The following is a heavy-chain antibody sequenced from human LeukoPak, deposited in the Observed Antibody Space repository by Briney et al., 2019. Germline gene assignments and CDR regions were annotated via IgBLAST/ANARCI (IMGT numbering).Heavy chain of an antibody. CDR1: GFTVSDSF. J-gene: IGHJ5*02. V-gene: IGHV3-53*05. Sequence: GGSLRLSCAASGFTVSDSFMTWVRQAPGKGLEWVSVIYVAGSTYYADSVKGRFTISRDNSKNTLYLQMNSLRAEDTAVYYCAREELGSSLGFDPWGQGTLVTVSS. CDR2: IYVAGST. CDR3: AREELGSSLGFDP. D-gene: IGHD3-16*01.